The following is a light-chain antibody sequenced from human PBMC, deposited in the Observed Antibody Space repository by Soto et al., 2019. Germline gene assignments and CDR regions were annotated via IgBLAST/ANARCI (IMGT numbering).Light chain of an antibody. V-gene: IGKV1-33*01. J-gene: IGKJ3*01. CDR2: GAS. CDR1: QDIRNY. Sequence: DIQMTQSPSSLSAFVGDRVTITCQASQDIRNYLNWYQQKQGKAPKLLIYGASNLETGAPSRFSGSGSGTDFTFTISSLQPEDIATYYCRHYDYPPPFSFGPGTKVEIK. CDR3: RHYDYPPPFS.